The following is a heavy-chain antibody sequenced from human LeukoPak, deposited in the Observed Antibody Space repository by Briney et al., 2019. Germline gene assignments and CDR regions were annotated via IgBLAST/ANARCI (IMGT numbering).Heavy chain of an antibody. J-gene: IGHJ5*02. CDR1: GGSISSYY. D-gene: IGHD6-19*01. CDR2: IYYSGST. CDR3: ARQAGPRWFDP. V-gene: IGHV4-59*08. Sequence: SETLSLTCTVSGGSISSYYWSWIRQPPGKGLEWIGYIYYSGSTNYNPSLKSRVTISVGTSKNQFSLKLSSVTAADTAVYYCARQAGPRWFDPWGQGTLVTVSS.